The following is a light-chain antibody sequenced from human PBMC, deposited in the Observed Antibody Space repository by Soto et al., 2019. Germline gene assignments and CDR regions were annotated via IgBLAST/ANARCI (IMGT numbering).Light chain of an antibody. CDR2: GAS. J-gene: IGKJ1*01. CDR1: QSVSSN. Sequence: EIVMTQSPATLSVSPGERATLSCRASQSVSSNLAWYQQKPGQAPRLLIYGASTRATGIPARFSGSGSGTDFTLTISSLQSEDFAVYYCQKYNNWPQTFGQGTKVDIK. CDR3: QKYNNWPQT. V-gene: IGKV3-15*01.